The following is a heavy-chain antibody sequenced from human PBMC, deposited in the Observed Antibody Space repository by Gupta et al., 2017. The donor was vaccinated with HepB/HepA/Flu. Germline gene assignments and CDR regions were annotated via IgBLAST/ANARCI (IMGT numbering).Heavy chain of an antibody. CDR3: AKDDGGNSYLY. CDR1: GFPLSHYG. V-gene: IGHV3-30*18. J-gene: IGHJ4*02. CDR2: ISYDGSKK. Sequence: QVQLVQSGGGGVQPGTSLRSSFAVSGFPLSHYGLHWVRQARGKGLEWVAVISYDGSKKLDVDSVKGRFIITRDNSKNTLYLQMNNRRAEDTAVYYCAKDDGGNSYLYWGQGSLVTVSS. D-gene: IGHD4-23*01.